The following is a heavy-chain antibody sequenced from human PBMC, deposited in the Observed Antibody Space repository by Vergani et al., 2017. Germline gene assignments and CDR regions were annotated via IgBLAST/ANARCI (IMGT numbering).Heavy chain of an antibody. V-gene: IGHV3-23*04. J-gene: IGHJ4*02. Sequence: EVQLVESGGGLVKPGGSLRLSCAASGFTFSSYAMSWVRQAPGKGLEWASAISGSGGSTYYADSVKGRFTISRDNSKNTLYLQMNSLRAEDTAVYYCAKGPMWGDYFDYWGQGTLVTVSS. CDR3: AKGPMWGDYFDY. CDR2: ISGSGGST. CDR1: GFTFSSYA. D-gene: IGHD1-26*01.